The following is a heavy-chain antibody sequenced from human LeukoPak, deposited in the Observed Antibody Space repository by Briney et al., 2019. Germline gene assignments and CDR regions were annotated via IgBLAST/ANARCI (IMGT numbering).Heavy chain of an antibody. D-gene: IGHD3-22*01. CDR2: IDNGGSYT. CDR1: GFIFSSKW. CDR3: ARDLPISDSSGYYLDY. V-gene: IGHV3-74*01. J-gene: IGHJ4*02. Sequence: PGGSLRLSCAASGFIFSSKWIHWVRQAPGKGLEWVSRIDNGGSYTSYADSVKGRFTISRDNAKNTLYLQMNSLRAEDTAAYYCARDLPISDSSGYYLDYWGQGTVVTVSS.